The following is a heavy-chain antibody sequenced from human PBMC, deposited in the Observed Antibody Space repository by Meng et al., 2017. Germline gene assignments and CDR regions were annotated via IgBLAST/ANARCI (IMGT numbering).Heavy chain of an antibody. D-gene: IGHD3-22*01. CDR3: GTTYSEAYRFDYYFDP. J-gene: IGHJ5*02. CDR2: INPNSGCT. Sequence: VPLLASGAEVKQPRASVKVSCKLSGYNITNCCIHWRRQAPGPGLEWMGWINPNSGCTKYAQKFQDKITMTTNTSISAVYLELSGLRSDDTALYYCGTTYSEAYRFDYYFDPWGQGTLVTVSS. CDR1: GYNITNCC. V-gene: IGHV1-2*02.